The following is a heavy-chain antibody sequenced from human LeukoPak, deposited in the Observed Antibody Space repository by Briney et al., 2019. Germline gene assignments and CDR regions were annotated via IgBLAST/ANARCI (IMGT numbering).Heavy chain of an antibody. CDR1: EFTFSSYT. D-gene: IGHD3-10*01. Sequence: GGSLRLSCAASEFTFSSYTMNWVRQAPGKGLEWVSSISSSSSYIHYVDSVKGRFTISRDNAKNSLFLQMNSLRAEDTAVYYCAKAAYGSESYYDPFDYWGQGTLVTVSS. CDR3: AKAAYGSESYYDPFDY. CDR2: ISSSSSYI. V-gene: IGHV3-21*04. J-gene: IGHJ4*02.